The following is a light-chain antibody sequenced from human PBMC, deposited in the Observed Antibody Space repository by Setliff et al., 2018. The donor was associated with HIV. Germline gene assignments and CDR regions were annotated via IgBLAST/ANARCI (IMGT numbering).Light chain of an antibody. V-gene: IGLV2-14*01. CDR1: SSDIGAYDH. CDR2: DVS. CDR3: TSFTSTKTDV. J-gene: IGLJ1*01. Sequence: QSALTQPASVSGSPGQSIIISCTGTSSDIGAYDHVFWFRQYPGKAPQLMIYDVSHRASGVSDRFSASKSGNTASLTISGLQPEDEADYYCTSFTSTKTDVFGSGTKVT.